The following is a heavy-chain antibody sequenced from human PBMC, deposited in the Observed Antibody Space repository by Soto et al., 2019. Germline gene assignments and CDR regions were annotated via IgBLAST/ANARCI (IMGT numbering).Heavy chain of an antibody. CDR3: ARRGSSGYVDY. V-gene: IGHV4-39*01. J-gene: IGHJ4*02. CDR1: GGSISSSSYY. Sequence: QLQLQESGPGLVKPSETLSLTCTVSGGSISSSSYYWGWIRQPPGKGLEWIGSIYYSGSTYYNPSLKSRVTISVDTSKNQFSLKLSSVTAADTAVYYCARRGSSGYVDYWGQGTLVTVSS. D-gene: IGHD3-22*01. CDR2: IYYSGST.